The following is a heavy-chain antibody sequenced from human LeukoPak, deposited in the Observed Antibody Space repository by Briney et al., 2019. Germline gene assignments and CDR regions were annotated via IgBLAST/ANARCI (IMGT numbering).Heavy chain of an antibody. CDR2: GHYSGNT. Sequence: VKPSETLSLTCTVSGTSITSYYWNWIRQPPGQGPGWIGYGHYSGNTQYNTPPKSRVTISADTSKNQFSLRLSSVTAADTAVYFCAKWASDNRAFDLWGQGTLVTVSS. CDR1: GTSITSYY. D-gene: IGHD2-8*01. CDR3: AKWASDNRAFDL. V-gene: IGHV4-59*08. J-gene: IGHJ4*02.